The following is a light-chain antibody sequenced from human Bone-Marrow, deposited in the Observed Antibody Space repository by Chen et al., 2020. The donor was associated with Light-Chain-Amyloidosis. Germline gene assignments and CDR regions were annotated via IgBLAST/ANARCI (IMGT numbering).Light chain of an antibody. V-gene: IGLV2-14*01. CDR3: SSYTITNTLV. CDR1: SSNVGGDNH. CDR2: EVT. Sequence: QSALTPPASLSGSPGQSITISCPGTSSNVGGDNHVSWYQQHPDKAPLLMIYEVTNRPSWVPDRFSGDESDNTGSLTIYGLQTEDEADYFCSSYTITNTLVFGSGTRVTVL. J-gene: IGLJ1*01.